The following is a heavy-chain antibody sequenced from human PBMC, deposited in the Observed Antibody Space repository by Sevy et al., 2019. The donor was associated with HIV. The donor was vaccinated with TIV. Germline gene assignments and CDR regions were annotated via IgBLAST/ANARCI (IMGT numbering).Heavy chain of an antibody. CDR3: ARGGPLVDAARMPWGMDV. CDR1: GFTLNTYW. J-gene: IGHJ6*02. D-gene: IGHD5-18*01. V-gene: IGHV3-7*01. CDR2: IKEGGSEK. Sequence: GGSLRLSCAASGFTLNTYWMNWVRQAPGKGLEWVANIKEGGSEKSNMDSVRGRFTLSVDNAKNSLSRQVNNVRAEDTAVYYCARGGPLVDAARMPWGMDVWGRGTTVTVSS.